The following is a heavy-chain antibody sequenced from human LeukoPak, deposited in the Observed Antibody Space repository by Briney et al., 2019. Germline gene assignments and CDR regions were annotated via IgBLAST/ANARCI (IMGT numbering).Heavy chain of an antibody. V-gene: IGHV4-4*07. Sequence: SETLSLTCNVFGVSISNYFWSWLRQPAGKGLEWIGRFYASGTTYYNPSLRSRVTLSMDTSKNHFSLKLTSVTAADTAVYYCARTHCGGGSCDTFDPWGQGTLVSVAS. D-gene: IGHD2-21*01. CDR1: GVSISNYF. J-gene: IGHJ5*02. CDR2: FYASGTT. CDR3: ARTHCGGGSCDTFDP.